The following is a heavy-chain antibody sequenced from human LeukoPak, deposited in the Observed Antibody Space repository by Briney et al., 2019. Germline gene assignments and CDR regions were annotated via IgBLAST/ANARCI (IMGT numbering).Heavy chain of an antibody. V-gene: IGHV4-34*01. Sequence: SETLSLTCAVYGGSFSGYYWSWIRQPPGKGLEWIGEINHSGSTNYNPSLKSRVTISVDTSKNQFSLKLSSVTAADTAVYYCARGRGQAAILDYWGQGTLVTVSS. CDR3: ARGRGQAAILDY. J-gene: IGHJ4*02. CDR2: INHSGST. CDR1: GGSFSGYY. D-gene: IGHD2-2*02.